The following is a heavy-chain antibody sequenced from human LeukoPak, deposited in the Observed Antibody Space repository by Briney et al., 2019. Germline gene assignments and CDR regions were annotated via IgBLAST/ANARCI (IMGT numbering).Heavy chain of an antibody. CDR2: FSYNVHS. CDR3: ARDGQLRNAFDI. J-gene: IGHJ3*02. Sequence: SETLSLTCTVPGGSVSSSNYYWSWIRQPPGKGLEWVGFFSYNVHSDYNPSLKSRVTISVDTSKNQFSLRLSSVTAADTAEYYCARDGQLRNAFDIWGQGTMLTVSS. D-gene: IGHD5-24*01. V-gene: IGHV4-61*01. CDR1: GGSVSSSNYY.